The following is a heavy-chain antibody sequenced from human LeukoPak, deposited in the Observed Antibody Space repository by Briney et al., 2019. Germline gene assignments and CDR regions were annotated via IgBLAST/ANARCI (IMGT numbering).Heavy chain of an antibody. V-gene: IGHV3-33*01. D-gene: IGHD3-16*01. J-gene: IGHJ6*02. CDR2: IWYDGSNK. CDR3: ARDSLGPSQERYYYYGMDV. CDR1: GFTFSSYG. Sequence: PGGSLRLSCAASGFTFSSYGMHWVRQAPGKGLEWVAVIWYDGSNKYYADSVKGRFTISRDNSKNTLYLQMNSLRAEDTAVYYCARDSLGPSQERYYYYGMDVWGRGTTVTVSS.